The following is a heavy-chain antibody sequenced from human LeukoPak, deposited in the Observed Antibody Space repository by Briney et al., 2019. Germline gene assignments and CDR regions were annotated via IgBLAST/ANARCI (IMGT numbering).Heavy chain of an antibody. V-gene: IGHV4-59*01. CDR2: IYYSGST. CDR3: AKVSGFPPLYFYGVGV. J-gene: IGHJ6*02. CDR1: GDSLNNYY. D-gene: IGHD3-3*01. Sequence: SETLSLTCTVSGDSLNNYYWSWIRQPPGKGLEWIGYIYYSGSTNYKPSLKSRVTMSVDTSRTQFSLNLTSVTAADTAVYYCAKVSGFPPLYFYGVGVWGQGTTVTVSS.